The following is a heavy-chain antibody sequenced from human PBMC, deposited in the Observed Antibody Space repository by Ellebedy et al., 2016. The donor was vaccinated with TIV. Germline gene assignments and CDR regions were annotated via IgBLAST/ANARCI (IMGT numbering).Heavy chain of an antibody. J-gene: IGHJ4*02. CDR1: GGTFSSYA. V-gene: IGHV1-69*13. Sequence: AASVKVSCKASGGTFSSYAISWVRQAPGQGLEWMGGIIPIFGTANYAQKFQGRVTITADESTSTAYMELSSLRSEDTAVYYCARTRRDGYNFERAFDYWGQGTLVTVSS. CDR3: ARTRRDGYNFERAFDY. D-gene: IGHD5-24*01. CDR2: IIPIFGTA.